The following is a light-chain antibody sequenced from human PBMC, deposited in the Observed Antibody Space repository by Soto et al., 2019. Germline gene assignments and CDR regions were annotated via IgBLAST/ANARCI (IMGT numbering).Light chain of an antibody. Sequence: DIQMTQSPSTLSGSVGDRVTITCRASQTISSWLAWYQQKPGKAPKLLNYKASTLKSGVPSRFSGSGSGTEFTLTISSLQPDDVATYYGQHYNSYSEAVGQGTKVELK. J-gene: IGKJ1*01. V-gene: IGKV1-5*03. CDR1: QTISSW. CDR3: QHYNSYSEA. CDR2: KAS.